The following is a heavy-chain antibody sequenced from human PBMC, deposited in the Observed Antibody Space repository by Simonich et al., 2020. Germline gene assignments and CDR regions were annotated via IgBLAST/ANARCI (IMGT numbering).Heavy chain of an antibody. CDR3: ARWPSIPASYGSGSYFDY. D-gene: IGHD3-10*01. J-gene: IGHJ4*02. CDR2: INPNRGGT. CDR1: GYTFTGNY. V-gene: IGHV1-2*02. Sequence: QVQLVQSGAEVKKPGASVKVSCKASGYTFTGNYMHWVRQARGQGLEWRGRINPNRGGTNYAQKCQGRVTMTRDTSISTAYMELSRLRSDDTAVYYCARWPSIPASYGSGSYFDYWGQGTLVTVSS.